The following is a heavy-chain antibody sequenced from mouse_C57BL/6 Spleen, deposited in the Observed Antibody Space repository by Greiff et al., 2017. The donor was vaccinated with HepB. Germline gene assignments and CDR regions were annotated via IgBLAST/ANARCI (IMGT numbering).Heavy chain of an antibody. D-gene: IGHD1-1*01. CDR2: IYPRSGNT. J-gene: IGHJ1*03. CDR3: ARDYGSSDRYFDV. Sequence: QVQLQQSGAELARPGASVKLSCKASGYTFTSYGISWVKQRTGQGLEWIGEIYPRSGNTYYNEKFKGKATLTADKSSSTAYMELRSLTSEDSAVYFCARDYGSSDRYFDVWGTGTTVTVSS. V-gene: IGHV1-81*01. CDR1: GYTFTSYG.